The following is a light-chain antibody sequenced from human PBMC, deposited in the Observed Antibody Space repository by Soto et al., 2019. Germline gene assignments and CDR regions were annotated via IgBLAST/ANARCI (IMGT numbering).Light chain of an antibody. CDR3: AAWDDSLSGQV. J-gene: IGLJ3*02. V-gene: IGLV1-40*01. Sequence: QSVLTQPPSVSGAPGQRVTISCAGTSSNIGAGYGVHWYQQLPGRAPKLLIHNYVNRPSGVPDRFSGSKSGTSASLAISGLRSEDEADYYCAAWDDSLSGQVFGGGTKLTVL. CDR2: NYV. CDR1: SSNIGAGYG.